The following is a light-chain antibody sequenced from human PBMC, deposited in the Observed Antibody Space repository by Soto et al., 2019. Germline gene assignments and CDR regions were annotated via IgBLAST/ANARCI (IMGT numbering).Light chain of an antibody. J-gene: IGKJ4*01. CDR2: DAS. CDR3: QQRSNWPPLT. Sequence: DIVLTQSPATLSLSPGERATLSCRASQSVSSYLAWYQQKPGQAPRLLIYDASNRATGIPARFSGSGSGTDFTLTISSLEPEYFAVYYCQQRSNWPPLTFGGGTKVELK. V-gene: IGKV3-11*01. CDR1: QSVSSY.